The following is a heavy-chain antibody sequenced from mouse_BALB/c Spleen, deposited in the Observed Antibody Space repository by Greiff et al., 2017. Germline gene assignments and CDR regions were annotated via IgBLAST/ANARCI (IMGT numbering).Heavy chain of an antibody. D-gene: IGHD1-1*01. Sequence: VKLMESGAELVRPGVSVKISCKGSGYTFTDYAMHWVKQSHAKSLEWIGVISTYYGDASYNQKFKGKATMTVDKSSSTAYMELARLTSEDSAIYYCARGLLRRGAMDYWGQGTSVTVSS. CDR1: GYTFTDYA. CDR3: ARGLLRRGAMDY. CDR2: ISTYYGDA. V-gene: IGHV1S137*01. J-gene: IGHJ4*01.